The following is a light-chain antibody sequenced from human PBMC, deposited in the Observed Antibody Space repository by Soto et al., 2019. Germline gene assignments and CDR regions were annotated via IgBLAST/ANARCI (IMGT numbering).Light chain of an antibody. V-gene: IGKV1-39*01. CDR3: QQTYSTPYT. J-gene: IGKJ2*01. CDR1: QNIYTY. Sequence: DIQLTQSPSSLSASVGDRVTISCRASQNIYTYVNWYQLKPGKAPKLLIYGANILHSGVPSRFSGTGSGTDATLTISSLQPEDLGIYYCQQTYSTPYTFGQGTKVDIK. CDR2: GAN.